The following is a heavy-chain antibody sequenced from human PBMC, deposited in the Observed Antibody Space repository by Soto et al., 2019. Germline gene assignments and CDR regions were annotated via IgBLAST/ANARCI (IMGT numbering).Heavy chain of an antibody. CDR2: ISKSDYT. V-gene: IGHV3-21*01. J-gene: IGHJ4*02. CDR1: GFAFNNYG. Sequence: GGSLRLSCTVSGFAFNNYGINWVRQAPGKGLEWVSSISKSDYTYYSDSVKGRFAISRDNAKSSVSLQMNTLRVEDTGVYYCAREDSIIIPAVSDFWGQGTLVTVSS. D-gene: IGHD2-2*01. CDR3: AREDSIIIPAVSDF.